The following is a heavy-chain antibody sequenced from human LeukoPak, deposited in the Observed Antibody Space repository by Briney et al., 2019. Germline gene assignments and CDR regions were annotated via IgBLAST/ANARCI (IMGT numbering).Heavy chain of an antibody. CDR2: MRNDGSDI. D-gene: IGHD4-23*01. Sequence: GGSLRLSCAASGFTFNTYGMHWVRQAPGKGLEWVAVMRNDGSDIYYADSVRGRFTISRDNSKNTLYLQMNSLRAEHTAVYYCATGSRRGYGGNSDPGFDYWGQGTLVTVSS. CDR1: GFTFNTYG. V-gene: IGHV3-33*01. J-gene: IGHJ4*02. CDR3: ATGSRRGYGGNSDPGFDY.